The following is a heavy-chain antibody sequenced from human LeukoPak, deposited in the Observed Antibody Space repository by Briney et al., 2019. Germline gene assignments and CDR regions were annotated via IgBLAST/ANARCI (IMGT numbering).Heavy chain of an antibody. D-gene: IGHD2-21*01. CDR2: INPNSGGT. J-gene: IGHJ3*02. CDR3: ASEGGLIVSPVGGAFDI. V-gene: IGHV1-2*02. CDR1: GYTFTGYY. Sequence: ASVKVSCKASGYTFTGYYMHWVRQAPGQGLEWMGWINPNSGGTNYAQKFQGRVTMTRDTSISTAYLELSRLRSDDTAVYYCASEGGLIVSPVGGAFDIWGQGTMVTVSS.